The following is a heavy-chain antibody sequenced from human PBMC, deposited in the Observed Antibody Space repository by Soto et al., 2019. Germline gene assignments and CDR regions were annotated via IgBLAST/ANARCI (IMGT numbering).Heavy chain of an antibody. CDR1: GFTFSDYG. J-gene: IGHJ4*02. V-gene: IGHV1-18*01. Sequence: QIQLVQSGAEVKKPGASVKVSCKASGFTFSDYGFSWVRQAPGRGLEWMGWISAFNGETNYTQKSGGRVAMTTDAATTTAYMELRSLTVDDTAVYYCVRDQQWLLPVPLNFDYWGQGTVVTVSS. CDR3: VRDQQWLLPVPLNFDY. D-gene: IGHD6-19*01. CDR2: ISAFNGET.